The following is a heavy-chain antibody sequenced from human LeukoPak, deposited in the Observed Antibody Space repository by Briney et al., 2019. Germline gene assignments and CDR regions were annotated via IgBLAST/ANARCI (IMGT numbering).Heavy chain of an antibody. Sequence: PGGSPRLSCAASGFTFSSYWMNWVRQAPGKGLEWVANIKQDGSEKYYVDSVKGRFTISRDNAKNSLYLQMNSLRAEDTAVYYCARGTTVSSSLLYWGQGTLVTVSS. CDR3: ARGTTVSSSLLY. CDR1: GFTFSSYW. D-gene: IGHD6-6*01. V-gene: IGHV3-7*01. J-gene: IGHJ4*02. CDR2: IKQDGSEK.